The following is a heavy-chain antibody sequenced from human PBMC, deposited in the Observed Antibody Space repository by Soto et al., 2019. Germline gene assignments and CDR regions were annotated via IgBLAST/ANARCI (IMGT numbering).Heavy chain of an antibody. CDR1: CSSINSSGYY. CDR3: ARLPSRHLVDY. D-gene: IGHD3-3*02. V-gene: IGHV4-39*01. CDR2: MFYGVST. Sequence: SETLSLTCTFSCSSINSSGYYWGWIRQPPGKGLEWIGSMFYGVSTYCNPSLKSRVTVSVDTSKNQFSLNLRSVTAADTAVYYCARLPSRHLVDYWGQGTLVTVSS. J-gene: IGHJ4*02.